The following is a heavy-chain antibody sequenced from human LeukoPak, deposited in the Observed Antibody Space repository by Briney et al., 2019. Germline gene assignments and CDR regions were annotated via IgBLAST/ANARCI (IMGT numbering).Heavy chain of an antibody. Sequence: SETLSLTCTVSGGSISSYYWSWIRQPPGKGLEWIGYIYYSGSTNYNPSLKSRVTISVDTSKNQFSLKPSSVTAADTAVYYCARIPEVAFDIWGQGTMVTVSS. CDR3: ARIPEVAFDI. CDR1: GGSISSYY. V-gene: IGHV4-59*01. CDR2: IYYSGST. D-gene: IGHD2-2*01. J-gene: IGHJ3*02.